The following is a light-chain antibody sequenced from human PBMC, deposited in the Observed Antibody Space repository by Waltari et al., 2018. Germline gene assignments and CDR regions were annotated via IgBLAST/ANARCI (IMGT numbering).Light chain of an antibody. CDR2: VNSDGSH. CDR1: SGHSSNV. J-gene: IGLJ3*02. Sequence: QLVLTQSPSASASLGASVKLTCTLSSGHSSNVIAWLQQQPEKGPRFLMKVNSDGSHRKGDVIPDRSSGSSSGAERYLSISSLQSEDEADYFCQTGGHGTWVFGGGTKLTVL. CDR3: QTGGHGTWV. V-gene: IGLV4-69*01.